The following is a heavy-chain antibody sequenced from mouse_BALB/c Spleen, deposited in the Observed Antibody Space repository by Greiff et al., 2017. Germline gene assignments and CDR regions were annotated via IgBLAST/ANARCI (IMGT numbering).Heavy chain of an antibody. CDR3: ARNTYYGNFYAMDY. J-gene: IGHJ4*01. CDR1: GFSLTSYG. D-gene: IGHD2-10*01. Sequence: QVQLKESGPGLVQPSQSLSITCTVSGFSLTSYGVNWVRQSPGKGLEWLGVIWSGGSTDYNAAFISRLSISKDNSKSQVFFKMNSLQANDTAIYYCARNTYYGNFYAMDYWGQGTSVTVSS. CDR2: IWSGGST. V-gene: IGHV2-2*02.